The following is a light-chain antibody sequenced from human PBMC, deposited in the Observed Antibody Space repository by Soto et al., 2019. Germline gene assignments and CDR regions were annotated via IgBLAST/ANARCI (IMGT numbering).Light chain of an antibody. V-gene: IGLV2-14*01. Sequence: QSALTQPASVSGSPGQSITISCTGTSSDVGGYNYVSWYQQHPGKAPKLMIYDVSNRPSGVSNRFSGSKSGNTASLTISGLQAEDEADYYCSSYTSSSTRVGFGGGTQLTVL. CDR1: SSDVGGYNY. CDR2: DVS. CDR3: SSYTSSSTRVG. J-gene: IGLJ2*01.